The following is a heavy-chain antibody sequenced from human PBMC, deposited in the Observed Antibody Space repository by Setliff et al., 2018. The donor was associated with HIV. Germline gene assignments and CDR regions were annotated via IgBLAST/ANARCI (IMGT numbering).Heavy chain of an antibody. Sequence: ASVKVSCKAAGYTFTSDAMNWVRKAPGQGSEWMGWINNNTGNPTYAQGFTVRFVFSFDTSVSTAYLQISSLKAEDTAVYYCARDNEWLVVREGAFDIWGQVTMVTVSS. CDR3: ARDNEWLVVREGAFDI. CDR1: GYTFTSDA. D-gene: IGHD6-19*01. CDR2: INNNTGNP. J-gene: IGHJ3*02. V-gene: IGHV7-4-1*02.